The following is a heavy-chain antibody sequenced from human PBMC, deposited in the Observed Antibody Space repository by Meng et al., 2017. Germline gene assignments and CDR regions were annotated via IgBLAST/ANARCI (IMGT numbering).Heavy chain of an antibody. J-gene: IGHJ5*02. CDR2: VIPIFGTA. CDR3: AGGREFRRGYYLHNPLESWFDP. Sequence: SVKVSCKASGGTFSSYAISWVRQAPGHRREWRGGVIPIFGTANDAQKFQGRVTITADKSTSTAYMELSSLRSEDTAVYYYAGGREFRRGYYLHNPLESWFDPWGQGTLVTVSS. D-gene: IGHD3-3*01. V-gene: IGHV1-69*06. CDR1: GGTFSSYA.